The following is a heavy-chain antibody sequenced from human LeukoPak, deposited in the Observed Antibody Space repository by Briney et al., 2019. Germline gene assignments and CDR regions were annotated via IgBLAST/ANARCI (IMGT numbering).Heavy chain of an antibody. CDR2: IIPIFGTA. J-gene: IGHJ6*03. CDR3: AVAIAAAENYYYYYMDV. D-gene: IGHD6-13*01. CDR1: GGTFSSYA. V-gene: IGHV1-69*05. Sequence: SVKVSCKASGGTFSSYAISWVRQAPGQGLEWMGGIIPIFGTANYAQKFQGRVTITTDESTSIAYMELSSLRSEDTAVYYCAVAIAAAENYYYYYMDVWGKGTTVTVSS.